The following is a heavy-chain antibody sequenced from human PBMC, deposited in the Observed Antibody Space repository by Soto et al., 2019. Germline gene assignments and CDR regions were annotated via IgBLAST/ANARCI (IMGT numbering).Heavy chain of an antibody. CDR1: GYSFTSYW. V-gene: IGHV5-51*01. Sequence: EFLKMSVKGSGYSFTSYWNGWVRQIPGKGLEWMGIIYPCDSDTRYSPSFQGQVTISADKSISTAYLQWSSLKASDTAMYYCARRSVYGGLSQSHAFDIWGQGTMVTVSS. D-gene: IGHD4-17*01. CDR3: ARRSVYGGLSQSHAFDI. J-gene: IGHJ3*02. CDR2: IYPCDSDT.